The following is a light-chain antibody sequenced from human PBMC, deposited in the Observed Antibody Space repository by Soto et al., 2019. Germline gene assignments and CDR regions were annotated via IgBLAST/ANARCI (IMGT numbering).Light chain of an antibody. CDR3: QQFNSYPRGT. J-gene: IGKJ4*01. CDR1: QGSSHS. CDR2: GAS. Sequence: DVDLTQSPSFLSASVGDRVTITCRASQGSSHSFAWFQQKPGKAPKLLIYGASTLHSGVPSRFRGSGSGTEGTLTISSLQPEEVATYYCQQFNSYPRGTFGGGTRVESK. V-gene: IGKV1-9*01.